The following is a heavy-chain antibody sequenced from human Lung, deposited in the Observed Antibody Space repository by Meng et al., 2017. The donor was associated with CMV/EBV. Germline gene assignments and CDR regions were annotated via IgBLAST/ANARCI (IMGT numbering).Heavy chain of an antibody. CDR2: IKSKTDGGTT. J-gene: IGHJ6*02. V-gene: IGHV3-15*01. CDR3: TTGRIYCSSTSCHWGGMDV. D-gene: IGHD2-2*01. CDR1: GFTFSNAW. Sequence: SCAASGFTFSNAWMSWVRQAPGKGLEWVGRIKSKTDGGTTDYAAPVKGRFTISRDDSKNTLYLQMNSLKTEDTAVYYCTTGRIYCSSTSCHWGGMDVWXQGTTVTVSS.